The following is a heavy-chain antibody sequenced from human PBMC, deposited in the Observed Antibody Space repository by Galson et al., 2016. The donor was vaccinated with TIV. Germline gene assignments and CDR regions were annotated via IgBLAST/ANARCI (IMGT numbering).Heavy chain of an antibody. Sequence: SVKVSCKASGGTFNIYAISWVRQAPGQGLEWMGGILPIFGAATYAQKFQGRVTITADESTNTAYMELSSLKSDDTAMYYGSRPSSSCRGCSYYYYMDVWGKGTTVTVSS. CDR3: SRPSSSCRGCSYYYYMDV. CDR2: ILPIFGAA. CDR1: GGTFNIYA. D-gene: IGHD6-19*01. V-gene: IGHV1-69*13. J-gene: IGHJ6*03.